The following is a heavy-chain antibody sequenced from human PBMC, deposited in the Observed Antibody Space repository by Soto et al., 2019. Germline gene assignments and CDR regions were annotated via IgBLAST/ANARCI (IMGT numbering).Heavy chain of an antibody. CDR1: GYAFNKHG. V-gene: IGHV1-18*01. J-gene: IGHJ3*02. Sequence: QIQLVQSGAEVKKAGASVKVSCKASGYAFNKHGISWVRQAPGQGLEWMGWISTDSDRADYAQKCQGRLTMTTDTSTTTAYMDLRSLRSDDTAIYFCVGDRDCSSFSCLDSCDIWGQGTMVSVSS. CDR3: VGDRDCSSFSCLDSCDI. D-gene: IGHD2-2*01. CDR2: ISTDSDRA.